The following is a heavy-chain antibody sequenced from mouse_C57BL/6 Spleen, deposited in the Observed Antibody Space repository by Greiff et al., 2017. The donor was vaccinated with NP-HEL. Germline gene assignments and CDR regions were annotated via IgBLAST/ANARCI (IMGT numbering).Heavy chain of an antibody. J-gene: IGHJ4*01. D-gene: IGHD1-1*01. CDR3: ARRVGGMDY. Sequence: QVQLKQSGAELVRPGTSVKVSCKASGYAFTNYLIEWVKQRPGQGLEWIGVINPGSGGTNYNEKFKGKATLTADKSSSTAYMQLSSLTSEDSAVYFCARRVGGMDYWGQGTSVTVSS. CDR2: INPGSGGT. CDR1: GYAFTNYL. V-gene: IGHV1-54*01.